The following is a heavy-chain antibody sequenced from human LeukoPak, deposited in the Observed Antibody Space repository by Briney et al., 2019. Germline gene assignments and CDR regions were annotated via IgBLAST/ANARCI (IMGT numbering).Heavy chain of an antibody. V-gene: IGHV4-30-2*01. CDR3: AREGVAAAGLY. CDR1: GGSISSGGYY. Sequence: SETLSLTCTVSGGSISSGGYYWSWIRQPPGKGLEWIGYIYHSWSTYYNPSLKSRVTISVDRSKNQFSLKLSSVTAADTAVYYCAREGVAAAGLYWGQGTLVTVSS. CDR2: IYHSWST. D-gene: IGHD6-13*01. J-gene: IGHJ4*02.